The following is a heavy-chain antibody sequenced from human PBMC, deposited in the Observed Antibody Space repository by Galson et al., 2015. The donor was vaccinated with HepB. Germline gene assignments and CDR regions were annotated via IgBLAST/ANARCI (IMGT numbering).Heavy chain of an antibody. Sequence: SVKVSCKASGYTFTKYGITWVRQVPGQGLEWMGWISVYNGHTKYAENLRGRVTMTTDTSTTTAYLELRSFKSDDTAVDYCAREGLLTTVGTNGGPEFYYYGMDVWGQASPVTVSS. CDR3: AREGLLTTVGTNGGPEFYYYGMDV. D-gene: IGHD7-27*01. J-gene: IGHJ6*02. CDR2: ISVYNGHT. CDR1: GYTFTKYG. V-gene: IGHV1-18*01.